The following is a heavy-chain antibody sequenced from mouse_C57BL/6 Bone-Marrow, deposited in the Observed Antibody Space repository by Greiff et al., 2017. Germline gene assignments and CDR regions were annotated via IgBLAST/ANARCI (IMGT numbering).Heavy chain of an antibody. V-gene: IGHV5-4*01. D-gene: IGHD2-3*01. CDR2: ISDGGSYT. CDR1: GFTFSSYA. J-gene: IGHJ1*03. CDR3: ARDGWWYFDV. Sequence: EVHLVESGGGLAKPGGSLKLSCAASGFTFSSYAMSWVRQTPEKRLEWVATISDGGSYTYYPDNVKGRITISRDKAKNNRYLQMSHLKSEDTAMYYCARDGWWYFDVWGTGTTVTVSS.